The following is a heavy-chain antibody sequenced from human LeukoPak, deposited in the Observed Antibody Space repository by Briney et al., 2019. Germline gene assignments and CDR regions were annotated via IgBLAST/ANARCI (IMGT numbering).Heavy chain of an antibody. CDR3: ARDPSLVAPPY. CDR2: INQDGSEK. Sequence: GGSLRLSCAASRFTFSIYWMSWVRQAPGKGLEWVANINQDGSEKYYVYSVKGRFIISRDNAKNSLYLQMNSLRAEDTAVYFCARDPSLVAPPYWGQGTLVTVSS. D-gene: IGHD2-8*02. V-gene: IGHV3-7*01. CDR1: RFTFSIYW. J-gene: IGHJ4*02.